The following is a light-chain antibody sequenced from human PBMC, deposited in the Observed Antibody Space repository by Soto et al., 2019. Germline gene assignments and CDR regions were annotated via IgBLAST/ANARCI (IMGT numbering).Light chain of an antibody. Sequence: DIQMTQYPSTLSASVGDRVTITCRASQSINNWLAWYQQKPGKAPNLLIYRASSLENGVPSRFSGRGSETECIVTITSLEPDDFAPYYCQQYSSASAFGQGTQVEI. CDR1: QSINNW. CDR3: QQYSSASA. V-gene: IGKV1-5*03. CDR2: RAS. J-gene: IGKJ1*01.